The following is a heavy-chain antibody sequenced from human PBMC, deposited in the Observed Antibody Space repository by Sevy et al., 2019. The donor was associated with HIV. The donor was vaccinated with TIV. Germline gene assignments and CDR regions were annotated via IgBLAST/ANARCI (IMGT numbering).Heavy chain of an antibody. CDR2: IYPGDSDT. D-gene: IGHD2-8*01. J-gene: IGHJ3*02. CDR3: ASTMLDPPDAFDI. V-gene: IGHV5-51*01. CDR1: GYSFTSYW. Sequence: GESLKISCKGSGYSFTSYWIGWVRQMPGKGLEWMGIIYPGDSDTGYSPSFQGQVTISADKSISTAYLQWSSLKASDTAMYYCASTMLDPPDAFDIWGQGTMVTVSS.